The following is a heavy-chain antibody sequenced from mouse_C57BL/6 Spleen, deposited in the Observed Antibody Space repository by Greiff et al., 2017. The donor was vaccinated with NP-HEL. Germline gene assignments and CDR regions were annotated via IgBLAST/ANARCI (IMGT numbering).Heavy chain of an antibody. V-gene: IGHV1-61*01. J-gene: IGHJ2*01. CDR2: IYPSDSET. CDR3: ARVEPLSESYFDY. CDR1: GYTFTSYW. Sequence: QVQLKQPGAELVRPGSSVKLSCKASGYTFTSYWMDWVKQRPGQGLEWIGNIYPSDSETHYNQKFKDKATLTVDKSSSTAYMQLSSLTSEDSAVYYCARVEPLSESYFDYWGQGTTLTVSS.